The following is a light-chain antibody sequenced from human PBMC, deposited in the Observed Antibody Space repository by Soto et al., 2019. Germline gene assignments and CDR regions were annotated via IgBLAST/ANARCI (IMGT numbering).Light chain of an antibody. Sequence: AIRMTQSPSSFSASTGDRVTITCRASQGISSYLAWYQQKPGKAPKLLIYAASTLQSGVPSRFSGSGSGTDFTLTISCLQSEDFATYYSQQYYSYPFTFGGGTKVEIK. J-gene: IGKJ4*01. V-gene: IGKV1-8*01. CDR3: QQYYSYPFT. CDR2: AAS. CDR1: QGISSY.